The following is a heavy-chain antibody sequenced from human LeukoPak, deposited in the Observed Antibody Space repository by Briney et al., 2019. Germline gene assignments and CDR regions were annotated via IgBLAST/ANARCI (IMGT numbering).Heavy chain of an antibody. CDR1: GFTFSDHY. D-gene: IGHD2/OR15-2a*01. Sequence: PGGSLRLSCAASGFTFSDHYMDWVRQAPGKGLEWVGRTRNKANSYTTEYAASVKGRFTISRDDSKNSLYLQMNSLRAEDTAVYYCARLIVIPGGIDVWGQGTTVTVSS. J-gene: IGHJ6*02. CDR3: ARLIVIPGGIDV. V-gene: IGHV3-72*01. CDR2: TRNKANSYTT.